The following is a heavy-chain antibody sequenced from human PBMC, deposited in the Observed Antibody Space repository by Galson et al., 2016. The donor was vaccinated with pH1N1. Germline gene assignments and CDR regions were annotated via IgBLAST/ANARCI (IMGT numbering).Heavy chain of an antibody. CDR3: VRVGVPWNYDY. D-gene: IGHD3-16*01. Sequence: TNDYTTEYATSVKGRFTISRDDSESLLYLQMSSLKTDDTAVYYCVRVGVPWNYDYWGQGTLVTVSS. V-gene: IGHV3-72*01. CDR2: TNDYTT. J-gene: IGHJ4*02.